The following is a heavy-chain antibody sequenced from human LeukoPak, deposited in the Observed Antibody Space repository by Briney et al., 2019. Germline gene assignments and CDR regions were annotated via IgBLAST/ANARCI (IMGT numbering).Heavy chain of an antibody. CDR1: GGSFSGYY. Sequence: SETLSLTCAVYGGSFSGYYWSWIRQPPGKGLEWIGEINHSGSTNYNPSPKSRVTISVDTSKNQFSLKLSSVTAADTAVYYCARGYSSGWYSTRGRFDYWGQGTLVTVSS. V-gene: IGHV4-34*01. CDR3: ARGYSSGWYSTRGRFDY. J-gene: IGHJ4*02. D-gene: IGHD6-19*01. CDR2: INHSGST.